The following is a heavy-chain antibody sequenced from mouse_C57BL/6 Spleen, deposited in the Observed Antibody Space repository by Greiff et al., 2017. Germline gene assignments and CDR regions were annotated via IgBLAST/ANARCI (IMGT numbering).Heavy chain of an antibody. CDR2: IHPNSGST. Sequence: QVQLQQPGAELVKPGASVKLSCKASGYTFTSYWMHWVKQRPGQGLEWIGMIHPNSGSTNYNEKFKSKATLTVDKSSSTAYMQLSSLTSEDSAVYYCARVGSSDGADYWGQGTSVTVSS. J-gene: IGHJ4*01. V-gene: IGHV1-64*01. D-gene: IGHD1-1*01. CDR3: ARVGSSDGADY. CDR1: GYTFTSYW.